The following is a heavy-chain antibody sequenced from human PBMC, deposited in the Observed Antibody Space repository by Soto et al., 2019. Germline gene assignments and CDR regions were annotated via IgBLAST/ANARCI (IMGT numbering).Heavy chain of an antibody. V-gene: IGHV4-39*01. CDR3: ARSSIEPRVFMYPFDS. J-gene: IGHJ4*02. D-gene: IGHD6-6*01. CDR1: GGSVSSGGYY. CDR2: IYYDGNT. Sequence: PSETLSLTCTVSGGSVSSGGYYWSWIRQPPGKGLEWIGYIYYDGNTYYNPSLKSRVAISLDTSKNQFSLRLNSVTAADTAVYYCARSSIEPRVFMYPFDSWRQGTLVTVSS.